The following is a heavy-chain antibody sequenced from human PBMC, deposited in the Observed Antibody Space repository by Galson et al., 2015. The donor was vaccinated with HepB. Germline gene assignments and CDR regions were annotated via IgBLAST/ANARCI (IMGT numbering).Heavy chain of an antibody. CDR3: AREGADGVKIFGVVIKGASLPGESPPSKAYMQLTGLQPDTPPLYYGGGGGAVAVKILGVVIKGAPLNY. Sequence: SVKVSCKASGYTFTGYSIHWVRQAPGQGLEWMGRINTNSGGTNYEQRFQGRVTMTRDRSLSTAYMQLNRLTSDDTALYYCAREGADGVKIFGVVIKGASLPGESPPSKAYMQLTGLQPDTPPLYYGGGGGAVAVKILGVVIKGAPLNYGGKETLVTAPS. CDR2: INTNSGGT. J-gene: IGHJ4*02. V-gene: IGHV1-2*06. D-gene: IGHD3-3*01. CDR1: GYTFTGYS.